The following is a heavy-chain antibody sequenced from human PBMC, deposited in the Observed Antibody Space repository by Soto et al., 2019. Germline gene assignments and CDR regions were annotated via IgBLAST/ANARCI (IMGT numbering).Heavy chain of an antibody. Sequence: PSETLSLTCTVSGGSISSGGYDWSWIRKHPGKGLEWIGYIYYSGSTYYNPSLKSRVTISVDTSKNQFSLKLSSVTAADTAVYSCARGVVVTAIHIDSWGQGTLVTVSS. J-gene: IGHJ5*01. CDR2: IYYSGST. V-gene: IGHV4-31*03. CDR3: ARGVVVTAIHIDS. CDR1: GGSISSGGYD. D-gene: IGHD2-21*02.